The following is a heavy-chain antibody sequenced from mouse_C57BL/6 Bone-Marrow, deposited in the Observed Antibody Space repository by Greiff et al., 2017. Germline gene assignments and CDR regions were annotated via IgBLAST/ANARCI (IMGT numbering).Heavy chain of an antibody. CDR2: ISGGGGNT. D-gene: IGHD1-1*01. Sequence: EVQVVESGGGLVKPGGSLKLSCAASGFTFSSYTMSWVRQTPEKRLEWVATISGGGGNTYYPDSVKGRFTISRDNAKNTLYLQMSSLRSEDPALYYCARAITLVVSPFVYWGAGTTLTVSS. CDR1: GFTFSSYT. CDR3: ARAITLVVSPFVY. V-gene: IGHV5-9*01. J-gene: IGHJ2*01.